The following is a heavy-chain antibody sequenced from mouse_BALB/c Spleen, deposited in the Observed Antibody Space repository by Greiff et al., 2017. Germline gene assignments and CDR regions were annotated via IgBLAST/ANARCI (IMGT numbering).Heavy chain of an antibody. CDR3: ARLQYAY. J-gene: IGHJ3*01. CDR2: INPSNGRT. D-gene: IGHD6-1*01. CDR1: GYTFTSYW. Sequence: QVQLQQPGAELVKPGASVKLSCKASGYTFTSYWMHWVKQRPGQGLEWIGEINPSNGRTNYNEKFKSKATLTVDKSSSTAYMQLSSLTSEDSAVYYCARLQYAYWGQGTLVTVSA. V-gene: IGHV1S81*02.